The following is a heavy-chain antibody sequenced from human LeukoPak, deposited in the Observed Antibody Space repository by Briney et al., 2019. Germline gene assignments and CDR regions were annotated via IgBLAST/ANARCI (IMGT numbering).Heavy chain of an antibody. Sequence: SVKVSCKASGGTFSSYAISWVRQAPGQGLEWMGRIIPILGIANYAQKFQGRVTITADKSTSTPYMELSSLRSEDTAVYYCAKLSGGRYCSGGSCYFDCWGQATLVTVS. V-gene: IGHV1-69*04. J-gene: IGHJ4*02. CDR1: GGTFSSYA. CDR2: IIPILGIA. D-gene: IGHD2-15*01. CDR3: AKLSGGRYCSGGSCYFDC.